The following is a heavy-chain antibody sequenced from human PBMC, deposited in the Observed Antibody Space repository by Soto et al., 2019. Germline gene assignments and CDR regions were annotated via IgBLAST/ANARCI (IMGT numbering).Heavy chain of an antibody. Sequence: EVQLLESGGGLVQPGGSLSLSCEASGFTFSPSPMRWVPPAPGKGLAWVSTISDSGRTYYADSGKGRFTFSSDNSKNTLYLQMNSLRAEDTAIYYCAKVWGEDGYCTRTSCLYYFHHWGQGVLVTVSS. J-gene: IGHJ4*02. CDR1: GFTFSPSP. CDR3: AKVWGEDGYCTRTSCLYYFHH. CDR2: ISDSGRT. D-gene: IGHD2-2*03. V-gene: IGHV3-23*01.